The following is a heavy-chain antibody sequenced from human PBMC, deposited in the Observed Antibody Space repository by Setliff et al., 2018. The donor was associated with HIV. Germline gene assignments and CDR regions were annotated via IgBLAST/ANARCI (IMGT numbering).Heavy chain of an antibody. V-gene: IGHV4-30-4*08. J-gene: IGHJ3*02. CDR2: IYYSGST. CDR1: GGSISSGFYY. Sequence: SETLSLTCTVSGGSISSGFYYWNWIRQHPGKGLEWIGYIYYSGSTYYNPSLKSRLTISVDTSKNQFSLKLSSVTAADTAVYYCARHYPRSDDAFDIWGQRTMVTVSS. D-gene: IGHD6-19*01. CDR3: ARHYPRSDDAFDI.